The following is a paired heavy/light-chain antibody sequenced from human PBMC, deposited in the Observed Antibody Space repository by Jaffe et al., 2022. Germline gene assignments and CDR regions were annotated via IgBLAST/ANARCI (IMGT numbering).Heavy chain of an antibody. Sequence: EVQLVESGGGLVQPGRSLRLSCAASGFTFDDYAMHWVRQAPGKGLEWVSGISWNSGSIGYADSVKGRFTISRDNAKNSLYLQMNSLRAEDTALYYCAKDAVWNYGGWRGAFDIWGQGTMVTVSS. CDR3: AKDAVWNYGGWRGAFDI. D-gene: IGHD1-7*01. J-gene: IGHJ3*02. V-gene: IGHV3-9*01. CDR1: GFTFDDYA. CDR2: ISWNSGSI.
Light chain of an antibody. J-gene: IGKJ3*01. V-gene: IGKV3-20*01. CDR3: QQYGSSPLP. CDR2: GAS. Sequence: EIVLTQSPGTLSLSPGERATLSCRASQSVSSSYLAWYQQKPGQAPRLLIYGASSRATGIPDRFSGSGSGTDFTLTISRLEPEDFAVYYCQQYGSSPLPFGPGTKVDIK. CDR1: QSVSSSY.